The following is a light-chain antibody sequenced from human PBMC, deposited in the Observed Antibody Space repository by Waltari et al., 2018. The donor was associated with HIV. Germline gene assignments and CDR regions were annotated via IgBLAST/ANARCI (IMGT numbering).Light chain of an antibody. J-gene: IGLJ3*02. CDR3: SSYTTSSTWV. Sequence: QSALTPPASVSGSPGQSITISCTGPSSDVGDYYSVSWYQLHPGKAPKLIIYEVSNRPSGVSNRFSGSKSGNTASLTISGLQAEDEADYYCSSYTTSSTWVFGGGTTLTVL. V-gene: IGLV2-14*01. CDR2: EVS. CDR1: SSDVGDYYS.